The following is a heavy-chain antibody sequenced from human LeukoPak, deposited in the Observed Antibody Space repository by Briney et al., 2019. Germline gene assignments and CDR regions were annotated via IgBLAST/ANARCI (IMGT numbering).Heavy chain of an antibody. Sequence: GGSLRLSCAASGFTFSSYWMNWARQAPGKGLEWVSVISETGGVTHYADSMKGRFTISRDNIKNTLNLQMNSLRAEDTAIYYCARDSSHYLGSSDYWGQGTLVTVSS. CDR3: ARDSSHYLGSSDY. V-gene: IGHV3-23*01. CDR1: GFTFSSYW. D-gene: IGHD6-6*01. CDR2: ISETGGVT. J-gene: IGHJ4*02.